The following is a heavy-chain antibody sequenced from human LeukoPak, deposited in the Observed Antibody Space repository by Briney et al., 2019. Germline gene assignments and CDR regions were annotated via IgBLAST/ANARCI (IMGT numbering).Heavy chain of an antibody. D-gene: IGHD6-13*01. V-gene: IGHV3-23*01. Sequence: GGSLRLSCAASGFTFSSYAMSWVRQAPGKGLEWVSAISGSGGSTYYADSVKGRFTISRDNSKNTLYLQMNSLRAEDMAVYYCAKDLGTIAAAGSGVYYFDYWGQGTLVTVSS. J-gene: IGHJ4*02. CDR2: ISGSGGST. CDR3: AKDLGTIAAAGSGVYYFDY. CDR1: GFTFSSYA.